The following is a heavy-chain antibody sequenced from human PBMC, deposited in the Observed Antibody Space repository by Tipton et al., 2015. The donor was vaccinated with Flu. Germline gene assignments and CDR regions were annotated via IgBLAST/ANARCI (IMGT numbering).Heavy chain of an antibody. J-gene: IGHJ4*02. V-gene: IGHV4-61*08. CDR1: GGSVRSSAYC. Sequence: LRLSCTVSGGSVRSSAYCWSWIRRPPGKGLEWIAYDYCNGNNNYNPSLKSRVTVAVDTSKNQFSLKLTSVTAADTAIYFCARDNLGSLDYWGQGLLVTVSS. D-gene: IGHD3-16*01. CDR2: DYCNGNN. CDR3: ARDNLGSLDY.